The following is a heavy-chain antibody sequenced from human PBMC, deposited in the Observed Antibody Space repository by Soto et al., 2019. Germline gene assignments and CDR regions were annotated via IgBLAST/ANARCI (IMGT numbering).Heavy chain of an antibody. CDR2: ISYDGNNK. CDR3: AKALVYCSGGSCYPPGYYYGMDV. J-gene: IGHJ6*02. V-gene: IGHV3-30*18. Sequence: GGSLRLSCAASGFTFSSFGMHWVRQAPGKGLEWVAVISYDGNNKYYADSVKGRFTISRDNSKHTLYLHMNSLGAEDTAVYYCAKALVYCSGGSCYPPGYYYGMDVWGQGTTVTVSS. CDR1: GFTFSSFG. D-gene: IGHD2-15*01.